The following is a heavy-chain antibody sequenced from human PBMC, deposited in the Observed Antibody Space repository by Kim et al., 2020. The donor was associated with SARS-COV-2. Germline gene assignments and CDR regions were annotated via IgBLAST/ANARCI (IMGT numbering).Heavy chain of an antibody. CDR1: GFTFTSRA. D-gene: IGHD6-19*01. CDR3: AKVYPSSGWPAFDS. J-gene: IGHJ4*02. Sequence: GGSLRLSCVASGFTFTSRAMSWVRQIPGKGLEWVASINNGGNPYYADSVKGRFTVSRDITKATLYLQMNSLRAEDTALYYFAKVYPSSGWPAFDSWGQG. CDR2: INNGGNP. V-gene: IGHV3-23*01.